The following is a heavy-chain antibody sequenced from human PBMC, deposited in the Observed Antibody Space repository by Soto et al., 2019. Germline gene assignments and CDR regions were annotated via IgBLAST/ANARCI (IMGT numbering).Heavy chain of an antibody. D-gene: IGHD6-19*01. CDR2: TYYRSKWYN. CDR1: GDSVPSNSAA. Sequence: PSQTLSLTCAISGDSVPSNSAAWNWSRQSPSRGLEWLGRTYYRSKWYNDYAVSVKSRIPIHPDTSQNQFSLQLNSVTPEDTAVYYCARVRLGSSGFTFDPWGQGTLVTVSS. V-gene: IGHV6-1*01. J-gene: IGHJ5*02. CDR3: ARVRLGSSGFTFDP.